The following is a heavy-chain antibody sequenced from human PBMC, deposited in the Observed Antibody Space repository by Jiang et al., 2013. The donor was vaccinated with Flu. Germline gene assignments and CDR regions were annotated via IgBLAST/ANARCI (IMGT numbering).Heavy chain of an antibody. CDR2: VNHSGST. CDR3: ARDATHLADYYFDY. V-gene: IGHV4-34*01. CDR1: GGSFSDYY. J-gene: IGHJ4*02. D-gene: IGHD3-16*01. Sequence: LLKPSETLSLTCAVYGGSFSDYYWSWIRQPPREGAWSGLGKVNHSGSTNYNPSLKSRATISVDTSKNQFSLKLSSVTAADTAVYYCARDATHLADYYFDYWGQGTLVTVSS.